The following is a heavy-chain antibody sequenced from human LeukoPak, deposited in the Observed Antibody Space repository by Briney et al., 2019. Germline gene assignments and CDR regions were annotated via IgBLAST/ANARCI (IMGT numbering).Heavy chain of an antibody. CDR3: ARRGIAAAPSAHFDY. J-gene: IGHJ4*02. V-gene: IGHV4-59*08. D-gene: IGHD6-13*01. CDR2: IYYSGST. CDR1: GGSISSYY. Sequence: SGTLSLTCAVSGGSISSYYWSWIRQPPGKGLEWIGYIYYSGSTNYNPSLKSRVTISVDTSKNQFSLKLSSVTAADTAVYYCARRGIAAAPSAHFDYWGQGTLVTVSS.